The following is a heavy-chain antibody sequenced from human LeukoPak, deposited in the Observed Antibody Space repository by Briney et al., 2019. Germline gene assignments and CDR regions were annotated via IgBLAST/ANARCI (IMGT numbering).Heavy chain of an antibody. CDR3: ASSYYYGSGSPALFDY. J-gene: IGHJ4*02. D-gene: IGHD3-10*01. CDR1: GGTFSSYA. Sequence: GPSVKVSCKASGGTFSSYAISWVRQAPGQGLEWMGGIIPIFGTANYAQKFQGRVTITADESTSTAYMELSSLRSEDTAVYYCASSYYYGSGSPALFDYWGQGTLVTVSS. V-gene: IGHV1-69*13. CDR2: IIPIFGTA.